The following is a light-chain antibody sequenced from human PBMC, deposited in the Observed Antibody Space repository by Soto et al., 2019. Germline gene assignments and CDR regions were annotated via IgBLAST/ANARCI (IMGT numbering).Light chain of an antibody. Sequence: QSVLTQPASVSGSPGQSVTISCTGTSSDVGGYNYVSWYQQHPGKAPKLMIYDVSNRPSGVSNRFSGSKSGNTASLTISRLHAEDEDDYYCSSYTSSSTLVFGTGTKVTVL. J-gene: IGLJ1*01. CDR3: SSYTSSSTLV. V-gene: IGLV2-14*01. CDR1: SSDVGGYNY. CDR2: DVS.